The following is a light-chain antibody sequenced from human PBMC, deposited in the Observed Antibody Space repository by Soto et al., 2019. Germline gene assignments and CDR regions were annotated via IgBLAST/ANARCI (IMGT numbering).Light chain of an antibody. V-gene: IGKV1-5*03. CDR1: QSISSW. Sequence: DIQMTQSPSTLSASVGDRVTITCRASQSISSWLAWYQQKPGKAPKLLIYKASSLESGVPSRFSGSGSGTEFTLTISSLQPDDFAVFYCQHYGSSASITFGQGTRLENK. J-gene: IGKJ5*01. CDR2: KAS. CDR3: QHYGSSASIT.